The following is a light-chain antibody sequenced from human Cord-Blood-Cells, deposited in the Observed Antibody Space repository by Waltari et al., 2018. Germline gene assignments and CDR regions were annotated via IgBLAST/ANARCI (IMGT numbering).Light chain of an antibody. Sequence: QSALTQPRSVSGSPGQSVTISCTGTSSDVGGYNYVSWYQQHPGQAPNLMIYDVSKRPSGVPDRFSGSKSGNTASLTISGLQAEDEADYYCCSYAGSYRWVFGGGTKLTVL. V-gene: IGLV2-11*01. CDR2: DVS. CDR3: CSYAGSYRWV. J-gene: IGLJ3*02. CDR1: SSDVGGYNY.